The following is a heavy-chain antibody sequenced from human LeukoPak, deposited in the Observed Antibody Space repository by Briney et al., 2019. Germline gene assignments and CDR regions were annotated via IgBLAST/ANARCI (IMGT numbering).Heavy chain of an antibody. CDR2: ISWNSGSI. Sequence: PGGSLRLSCAASGFTFDDYAMHWVRQAPGKGLEWVSGISWNSGSIGYADSAKGRFTISRDNAKNSLYLQMNSLRAEDTALYYCAKDGGGGYCSGGSCYIDYWGQGTLVTVSS. J-gene: IGHJ4*02. CDR1: GFTFDDYA. D-gene: IGHD2-15*01. V-gene: IGHV3-9*01. CDR3: AKDGGGGYCSGGSCYIDY.